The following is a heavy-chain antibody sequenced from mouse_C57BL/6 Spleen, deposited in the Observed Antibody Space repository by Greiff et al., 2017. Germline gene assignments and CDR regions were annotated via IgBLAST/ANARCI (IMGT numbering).Heavy chain of an antibody. J-gene: IGHJ3*01. CDR2: IYPGDGDT. Sequence: QVQLQQSGPELVKPGASVKISCKASGYAFSSSWRNWVKQRPGKGLEWIGRIYPGDGDTNYNGKFKGKATLTADKSSSTAYMQLSSLTSEDSAVYFCARGGRAWFAYWGQGTLVTVSA. CDR1: GYAFSSSW. V-gene: IGHV1-82*01. CDR3: ARGGRAWFAY.